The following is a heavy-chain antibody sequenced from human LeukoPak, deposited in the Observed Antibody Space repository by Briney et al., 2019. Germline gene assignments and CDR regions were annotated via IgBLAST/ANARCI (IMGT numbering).Heavy chain of an antibody. CDR3: ARSLTNQYFDLLGWFDP. D-gene: IGHD3-9*01. Sequence: SETLSLTCTVSGGPISSGSYYWSWIRQPAGKGLEWIGRIYTSGSTTYNPSLKSRVTISVDTSKNQFSLKVSSVTAADTAVYYCARSLTNQYFDLLGWFDPWGQGTLVTVSS. J-gene: IGHJ5*02. CDR2: IYTSGST. CDR1: GGPISSGSYY. V-gene: IGHV4-61*02.